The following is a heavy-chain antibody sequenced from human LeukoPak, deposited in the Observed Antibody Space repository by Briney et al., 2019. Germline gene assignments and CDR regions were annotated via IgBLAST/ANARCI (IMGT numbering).Heavy chain of an antibody. CDR1: GHTFTGYY. V-gene: IGHV1-2*02. CDR3: ASIAAAGTTIYYFDY. Sequence: EASVKVSCKSSGHTFTGYYMHWVRQAPGQGLEWMGWINPNSGGTNYAQKFQGRVTMTRDTSISTAYVELSRLRSDDTAMYFCASIAAAGTTIYYFDYWGQGTLVTVSS. CDR2: INPNSGGT. D-gene: IGHD6-13*01. J-gene: IGHJ4*02.